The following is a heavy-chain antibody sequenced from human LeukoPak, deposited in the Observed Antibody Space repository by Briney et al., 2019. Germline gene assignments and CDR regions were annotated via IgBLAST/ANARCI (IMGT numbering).Heavy chain of an antibody. CDR1: GGTFSSYA. D-gene: IGHD5-18*01. CDR2: IIPIFGTA. Sequence: SVKVSCKASGGTFSSYATTWVRQAPGQGLEWMGGIIPIFGTANYAQKFQGRVTITADESTSTAYMELGSLTSEDTAVYYCARDLSTNTPMPANFWGQGTLVTVSS. V-gene: IGHV1-69*13. J-gene: IGHJ4*02. CDR3: ARDLSTNTPMPANF.